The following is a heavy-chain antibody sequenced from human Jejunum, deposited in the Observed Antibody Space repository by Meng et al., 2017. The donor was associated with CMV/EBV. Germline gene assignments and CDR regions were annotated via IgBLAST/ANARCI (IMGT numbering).Heavy chain of an antibody. CDR2: MRYDGSNI. J-gene: IGHJ6*02. Sequence: FTFSSYGMHWVRQAPGKGLEWVAFMRYDGSNIYYADSVRGRFTISRDNSKNTLYLQMNNLRPEDTAVYYCAKGLWIQLWLDAMDVWGQGTTVTVSS. CDR3: AKGLWIQLWLDAMDV. D-gene: IGHD5-18*01. CDR1: FTFSSYG. V-gene: IGHV3-30*02.